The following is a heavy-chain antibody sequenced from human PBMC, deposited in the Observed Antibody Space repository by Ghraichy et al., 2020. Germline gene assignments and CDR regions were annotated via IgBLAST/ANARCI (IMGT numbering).Heavy chain of an antibody. D-gene: IGHD6-13*01. Sequence: GESLNISCAASGFTFNRYGMHWVRQAPGKGLEWVAVISYDGSNKYDADSVKGRFTISRDNSKNTLYLQMNSLRAEDTAVYYCGKALTPGYSSSWSNYYYYYYGMDVWGQGTTVTVSS. CDR1: GFTFNRYG. CDR3: GKALTPGYSSSWSNYYYYYYGMDV. V-gene: IGHV3-30*18. CDR2: ISYDGSNK. J-gene: IGHJ6*02.